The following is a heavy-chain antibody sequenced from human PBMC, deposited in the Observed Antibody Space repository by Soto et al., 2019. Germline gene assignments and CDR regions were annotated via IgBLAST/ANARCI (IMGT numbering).Heavy chain of an antibody. D-gene: IGHD2-2*02. CDR2: IYWDDDK. CDR1: GFSLSTSGVG. V-gene: IGHV2-5*02. J-gene: IGHJ4*02. Sequence: QITLKESGTTLVKPTQTLTLTCTISGFSLSTSGVGVGWIRQPPGKALEWLALIYWDDDKSYSPSLKSRLTITKDTAKNQVVLTMTNMDPVDTATYYCAHSGAMTIRHYFDYCGLGTLVTVSS. CDR3: AHSGAMTIRHYFDY.